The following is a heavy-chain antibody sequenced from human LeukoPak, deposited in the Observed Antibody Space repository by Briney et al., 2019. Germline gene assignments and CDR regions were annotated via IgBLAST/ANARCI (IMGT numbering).Heavy chain of an antibody. CDR1: GGPISRIEYY. V-gene: IGHV4-30-4*01. D-gene: IGHD1-26*01. CDR2: IYHTGTT. Sequence: PSETLSLTCTVSGGPISRIEYYWGWVRQSPVKGLEWLGHIYHTGTTLYSPHLNNRLTVSVDSSKNQFSLTLNSVAAADTAVYYCASVSVWELATHTGGSFDYWGRGILVTVSS. CDR3: ASVSVWELATHTGGSFDY. J-gene: IGHJ4*02.